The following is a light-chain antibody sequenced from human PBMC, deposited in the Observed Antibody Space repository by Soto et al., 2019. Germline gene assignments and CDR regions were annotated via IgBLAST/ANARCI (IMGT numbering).Light chain of an antibody. CDR3: QQSFSSAYT. CDR2: ATS. Sequence: DIHMTQSPSXLSAXXGXRVTVTCRASQDIDNNINWYQKKSGKAPKLLLYATSSRQSGVPSRFSGGGSGTDFTLVIRSLQPEDSATYYCQQSFSSAYTFGQGTKVDIK. V-gene: IGKV1-39*01. CDR1: QDIDNN. J-gene: IGKJ2*01.